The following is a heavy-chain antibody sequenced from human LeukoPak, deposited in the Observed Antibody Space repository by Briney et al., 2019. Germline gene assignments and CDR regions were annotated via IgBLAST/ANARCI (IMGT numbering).Heavy chain of an antibody. CDR3: AIPRGCSSTSCSIYYFDY. D-gene: IGHD2-2*01. J-gene: IGHJ4*02. CDR2: IIPIFGTA. V-gene: IGHV1-69*13. Sequence: SVKVSCKASGGTFSSYAISWVRQAPGQGLEWMGGIIPIFGTANYAQKFQGRVTITADESTSTAYMELSSLRSEDTAVYYCAIPRGCSSTSCSIYYFDYWGQGTLVIVSS. CDR1: GGTFSSYA.